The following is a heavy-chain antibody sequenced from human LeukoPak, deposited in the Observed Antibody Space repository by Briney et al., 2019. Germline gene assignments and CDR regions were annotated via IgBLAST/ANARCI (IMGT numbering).Heavy chain of an antibody. CDR2: IYYSGST. CDR1: GGSISSSSYY. J-gene: IGHJ3*02. CDR3: ARGGLERWLQLEDSGAFDI. V-gene: IGHV4-39*07. Sequence: PSETLSLTCTVSGGSISSSSYYWGRIRQPPGKGLEWIGSIYYSGSTYYNPSLKSRVTISVDTSKNQFSLKLSSVTAADTAVYYCARGGLERWLQLEDSGAFDIWGQGTMVTVSS. D-gene: IGHD5-24*01.